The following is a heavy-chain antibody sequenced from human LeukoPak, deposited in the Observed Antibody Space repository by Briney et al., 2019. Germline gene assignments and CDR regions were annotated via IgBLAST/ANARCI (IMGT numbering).Heavy chain of an antibody. CDR3: ARDAYTSASDC. CDR1: GFSFRTYW. V-gene: IGHV3-7*01. J-gene: IGHJ4*02. D-gene: IGHD3-16*01. Sequence: GGSLRLSCAASGFSFRTYWMTWVRQAPGKGLEWVANLSPEGSDKFYVDSVKGRFTIFRDNAKSSVCLQMSSLRVEDTAVYSSARDAYTSASDCWGQGTLVSVSS. CDR2: LSPEGSDK.